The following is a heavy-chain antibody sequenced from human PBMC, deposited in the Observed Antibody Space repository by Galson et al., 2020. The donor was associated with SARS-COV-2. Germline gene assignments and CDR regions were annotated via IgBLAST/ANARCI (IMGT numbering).Heavy chain of an antibody. J-gene: IGHJ2*01. CDR1: GFTFRSYT. D-gene: IGHD3-3*01. CDR3: AKFGDGFNRPYWYFDL. V-gene: IGHV3-23*01. CDR2: ISGSGGGP. Sequence: GESLKISCAASGFTFRSYTMSWVRQAPGKGLQWVSDISGSGGGPNYADSVKGRFTISRDNSKNTLYLQMNSLRAEDTAVYYCAKFGDGFNRPYWYFDLWGRGTLVTVSS.